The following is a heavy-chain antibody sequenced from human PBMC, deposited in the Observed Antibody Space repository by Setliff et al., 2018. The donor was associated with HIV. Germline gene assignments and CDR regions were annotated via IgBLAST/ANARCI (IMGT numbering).Heavy chain of an antibody. J-gene: IGHJ6*03. CDR1: GFTFSTYW. Sequence: HPGGSLRLSCAASGFTFSTYWMNWVRQAPGKGLEWVANIRQDGSEKYYVDSVKGRFTISRDNAKNSLYLQMNSLRAEDTAVYYCATQPPAALSYYYYMDVWGKGTTVTVSS. CDR2: IRQDGSEK. CDR3: ATQPPAALSYYYYMDV. V-gene: IGHV3-7*01. D-gene: IGHD2-2*01.